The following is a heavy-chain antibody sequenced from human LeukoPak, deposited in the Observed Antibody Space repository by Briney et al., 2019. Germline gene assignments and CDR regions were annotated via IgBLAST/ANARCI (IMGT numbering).Heavy chain of an antibody. J-gene: IGHJ4*02. CDR2: IIPILGIA. CDR3: ARDYGYQVSY. D-gene: IGHD5-24*01. Sequence: SVKVSCKASGGTFSSYAISGVRQAPGQGLEWMGRIIPILGIANYAQKFQGRVTITADKSTSTAYMELSSLRSEDTAVYYCARDYGYQVSYWGQGTLVTVSS. CDR1: GGTFSSYA. V-gene: IGHV1-69*04.